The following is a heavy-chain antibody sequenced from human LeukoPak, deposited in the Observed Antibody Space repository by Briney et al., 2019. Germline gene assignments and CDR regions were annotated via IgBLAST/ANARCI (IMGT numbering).Heavy chain of an antibody. CDR3: ARRYRGFDP. D-gene: IGHD1-1*01. CDR2: IYHSGST. V-gene: IGHV4-30-2*01. J-gene: IGHJ5*02. Sequence: PSQTLSLTCAVSGGSISSGGYSWSWIRQPPGKGLEWIGYIYHSGSTYYNPSLKSRVTISVDRSKNQFSLKLSSVTAADTAVYYCARRYRGFDPWGQGTLVTVSS. CDR1: GGSISSGGYS.